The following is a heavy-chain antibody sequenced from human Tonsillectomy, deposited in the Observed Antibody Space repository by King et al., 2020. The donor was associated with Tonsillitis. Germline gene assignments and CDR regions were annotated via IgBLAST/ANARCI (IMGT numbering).Heavy chain of an antibody. V-gene: IGHV3-30-3*01. CDR1: GFTFSSYA. D-gene: IGHD1-26*01. Sequence: VQLVESGGGVVQPGRSLRLSCAASGFTFSSYAMHWVRQAPGKGLEWVAVISYDGSNKYYADSVKGRFTISRDNSKNTLYLQMNSLRAEDTAVYYCARSSELGATMEDNAFDIWGQGTMVTVSS. CDR3: ARSSELGATMEDNAFDI. J-gene: IGHJ3*02. CDR2: ISYDGSNK.